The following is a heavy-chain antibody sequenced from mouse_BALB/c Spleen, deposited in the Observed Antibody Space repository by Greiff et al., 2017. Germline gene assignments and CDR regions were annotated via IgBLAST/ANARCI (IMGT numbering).Heavy chain of an antibody. V-gene: IGHV3-6*02. CDR2: ISYDGSN. D-gene: IGHD2-14*01. CDR1: GYSITSGYY. J-gene: IGHJ2*01. Sequence: VQLKESGPGLVKPSQSLSLTCSVTGYSITSGYYWNWIRQFPGNKLEWMGYISYDGSNNYNPSLKNRISITRDTSKNQFFLKLNSVTTEDTATYYCARDDYRYYFDYWGQGTTLTVSS. CDR3: ARDDYRYYFDY.